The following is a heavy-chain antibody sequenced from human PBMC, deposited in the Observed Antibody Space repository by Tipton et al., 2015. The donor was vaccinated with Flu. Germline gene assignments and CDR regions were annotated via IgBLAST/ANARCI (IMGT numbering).Heavy chain of an antibody. Sequence: QSGAEVKKPGASVKVSCKASGYTFTGYYMHWVRQAPGQGLEWMGWINPNSGGTNSAQSFQGRVTMTRDTSISTAYMEMTRLRSDDTAVYYCATVKPTGYLGTAAGWFDTWGQGTLVTVSS. D-gene: IGHD6-13*01. CDR3: ATVKPTGYLGTAAGWFDT. J-gene: IGHJ5*02. V-gene: IGHV1-2*02. CDR2: INPNSGGT. CDR1: GYTFTGYY.